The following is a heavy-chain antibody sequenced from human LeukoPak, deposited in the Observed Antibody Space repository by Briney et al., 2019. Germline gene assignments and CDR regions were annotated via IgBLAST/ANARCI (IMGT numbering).Heavy chain of an antibody. CDR1: GGTFSSYA. D-gene: IGHD6-13*01. CDR3: ARDAGIAAAGIYYYYMDV. Sequence: ASVKVSCKASGGTFSSYAISWVRQAPGLGLEWMGGIIPIFGTANYAQKFQGRVTITTDESTSTAYMELSSLRSEDTAVYYCARDAGIAAAGIYYYYMDVWGKGTTVTVSS. V-gene: IGHV1-69*05. J-gene: IGHJ6*03. CDR2: IIPIFGTA.